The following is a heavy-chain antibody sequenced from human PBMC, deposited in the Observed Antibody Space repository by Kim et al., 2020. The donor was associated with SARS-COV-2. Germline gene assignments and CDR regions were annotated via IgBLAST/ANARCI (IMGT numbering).Heavy chain of an antibody. CDR3: AREAGYCSSTSWYADAFDI. CDR2: INAGNGNT. Sequence: ASVKVSCKASGYTFTSYAMHWVRQAPGQRLEWMGWINAGNGNTKYSQKFQGRVTITRDTSASTAYMELSSLRSEDTAVYYCAREAGYCSSTSWYADAFDIWGQGTMVTVSS. V-gene: IGHV1-3*01. D-gene: IGHD2-2*01. CDR1: GYTFTSYA. J-gene: IGHJ3*02.